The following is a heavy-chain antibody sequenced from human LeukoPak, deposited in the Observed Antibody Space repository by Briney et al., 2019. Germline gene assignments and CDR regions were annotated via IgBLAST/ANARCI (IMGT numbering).Heavy chain of an antibody. CDR1: GFTFSSYS. CDR2: ISSSSSYI. D-gene: IGHD6-13*01. V-gene: IGHV3-21*01. J-gene: IGHJ6*04. CDR3: ARDRGGIAAAAHLDV. Sequence: GGSLRLSCAASGFTFSSYSMNWVRQAPGKGLEWVSSISSSSSYINYADSVKGRFTISRDNAKNSLYLQMNSLRAEDTAVYYCARDRGGIAAAAHLDVWGKGTTVTVSS.